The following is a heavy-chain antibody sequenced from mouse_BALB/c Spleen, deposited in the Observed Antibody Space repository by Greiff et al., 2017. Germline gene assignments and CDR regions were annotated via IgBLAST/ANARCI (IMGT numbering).Heavy chain of an antibody. D-gene: IGHD1-3*01. CDR3: ARSGRAMDY. CDR2: INPGSGGT. V-gene: IGHV1-54*01. J-gene: IGHJ4*01. Sequence: QVQLQQSGAELVRPGTSVKVSCKASGYAFTNYLIEWVKQRPGQGLEWIGVINPGSGGTNYNEKFKGKATLTADKSSSTAYMQLSSLTSDDSAVYFCARSGRAMDYWGQGTSVTVSS. CDR1: GYAFTNYL.